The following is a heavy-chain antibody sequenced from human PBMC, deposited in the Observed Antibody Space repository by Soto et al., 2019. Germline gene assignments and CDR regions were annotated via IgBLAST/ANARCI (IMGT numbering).Heavy chain of an antibody. Sequence: QVQLQQWGAGLLKPSGTLSLTCAVYGGSFSGYYWSWIRQPPGKGLEWIGEINHSGSTNYNPSLKSRVTISVDTSKNQFSLKLSSVTAADTAVYYCARGYSEYYDFWSGYYSYYFDYWGQGTLVTVSS. CDR2: INHSGST. V-gene: IGHV4-34*01. CDR3: ARGYSEYYDFWSGYYSYYFDY. J-gene: IGHJ4*02. CDR1: GGSFSGYY. D-gene: IGHD3-3*01.